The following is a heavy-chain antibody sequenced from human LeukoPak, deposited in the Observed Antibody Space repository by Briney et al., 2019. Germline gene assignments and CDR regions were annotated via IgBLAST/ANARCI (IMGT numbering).Heavy chain of an antibody. D-gene: IGHD1-1*01. CDR2: INSDSGGT. CDR3: ARGRVHSWSDAFDI. J-gene: IGHJ3*02. CDR1: VYTFTGHY. V-gene: IGHV1-2*02. Sequence: GASVKVSCKASVYTFTGHYMHWVRQAPGQGLEWMGWINSDSGGTKYAQKFQGSVIMTRVTSISTAYMELSGLKSDDTAVYYCARGRVHSWSDAFDIWGQGTTVTVSS.